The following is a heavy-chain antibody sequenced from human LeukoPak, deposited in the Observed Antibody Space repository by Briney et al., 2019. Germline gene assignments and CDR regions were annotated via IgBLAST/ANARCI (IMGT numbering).Heavy chain of an antibody. D-gene: IGHD3-22*01. CDR2: IYYSGST. CDR1: GGSISSSSYY. CDR3: ARLYYYDSSGYYSFDAFDI. J-gene: IGHJ3*02. V-gene: IGHV4-39*07. Sequence: SETLSLTCTVSGGSISSSSYYWGWIRQPPGKGLEWIGSIYYSGSTYYKPSLKSRVTISVDKSKNQFSLKLSSVTAADTAVYYCARLYYYDSSGYYSFDAFDIWGQGTMVTVSS.